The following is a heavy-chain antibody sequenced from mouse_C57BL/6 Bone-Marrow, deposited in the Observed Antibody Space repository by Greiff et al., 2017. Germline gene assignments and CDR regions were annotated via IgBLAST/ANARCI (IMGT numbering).Heavy chain of an antibody. V-gene: IGHV1-15*01. Sequence: VKLMESGAELVRPGASVTLSCKASGYTFTDYAMHWVKQTPVHGLEWIGAIDPETGGTAYNQKFKGKAILTADKSSSTAYMALRSLTSEDSAVYYCTRNYYDYDGAWFAYWGQGTLVTVSA. J-gene: IGHJ3*01. CDR3: TRNYYDYDGAWFAY. CDR2: IDPETGGT. D-gene: IGHD2-4*01. CDR1: GYTFTDYA.